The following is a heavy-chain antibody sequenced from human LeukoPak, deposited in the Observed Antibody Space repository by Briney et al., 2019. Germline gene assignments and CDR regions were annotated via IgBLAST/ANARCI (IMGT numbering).Heavy chain of an antibody. CDR2: IWYDGSNK. CDR1: GFTFNSYG. V-gene: IGHV3-33*01. CDR3: ARDPGVRWLVGFDY. Sequence: PGGSLRLSCAASGFTFNSYGMHWVRQAPGKGLEWVAVIWYDGSNKYYADSVKGRFTISRDNSENTLYLQMDSLRAEDTAAYYCARDPGVRWLVGFDYWGQGTLVTVSS. D-gene: IGHD6-19*01. J-gene: IGHJ4*02.